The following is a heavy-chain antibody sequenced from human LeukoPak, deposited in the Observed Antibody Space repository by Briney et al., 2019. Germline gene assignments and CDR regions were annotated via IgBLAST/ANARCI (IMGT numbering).Heavy chain of an antibody. V-gene: IGHV3-21*04. D-gene: IGHD6-19*01. J-gene: IGHJ4*02. Sequence: GGSLRLSCAASGFTFSSYSMNWVRQAPGKGLEWVSSISSSSSYIYYADSVKGRFTISRDNAKNSLYLQMNSLRAEDTALYYCAKDIRAVAGKGSFDYWGQGTLVTVSS. CDR3: AKDIRAVAGKGSFDY. CDR1: GFTFSSYS. CDR2: ISSSSSYI.